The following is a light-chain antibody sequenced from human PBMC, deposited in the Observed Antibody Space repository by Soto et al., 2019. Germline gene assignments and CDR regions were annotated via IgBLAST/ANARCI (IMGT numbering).Light chain of an antibody. Sequence: QSVLTQPPSVSASPGQKVTISCSGSSSNIGNNYVSWYQQLPGTAPKLLIYENNKRPSGIPDRFSGSKSGTSATLGITGLQTGDEADYYCGTGDSSLSVFYVFGTGTRPPS. J-gene: IGLJ1*01. CDR2: ENN. V-gene: IGLV1-51*02. CDR3: GTGDSSLSVFYV. CDR1: SSNIGNNY.